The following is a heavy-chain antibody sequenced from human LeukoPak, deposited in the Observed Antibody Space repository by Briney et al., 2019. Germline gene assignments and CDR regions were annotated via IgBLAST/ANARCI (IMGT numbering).Heavy chain of an antibody. J-gene: IGHJ6*02. V-gene: IGHV3-13*01. CDR1: GFTFSSYD. CDR2: IGTAGDT. CDR3: ARGPLYYYGMDV. Sequence: PVGSLRLSCAASGFTFSSYDMHWVRQATGKGLEWVSAIGTAGDTYYPGSVKGRFTISRENAKNSLYLQMNSLRAGDTAVYYCARGPLYYYGMDVWGQGTTVTVSS.